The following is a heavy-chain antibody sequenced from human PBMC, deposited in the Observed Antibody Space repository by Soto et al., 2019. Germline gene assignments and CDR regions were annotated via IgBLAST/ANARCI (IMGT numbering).Heavy chain of an antibody. CDR3: ARDPGRETDY. Sequence: SETLSLTCAVYGGSFSGYYWSWIRQPPGKGLEWIGEINHSGSTNYNPSLKSRVTISVDTSKNQFSLKLSSVTAADTAVYYCARDPGRETDYWGQGTLVTVSS. V-gene: IGHV4-34*01. CDR2: INHSGST. D-gene: IGHD3-10*01. J-gene: IGHJ4*02. CDR1: GGSFSGYY.